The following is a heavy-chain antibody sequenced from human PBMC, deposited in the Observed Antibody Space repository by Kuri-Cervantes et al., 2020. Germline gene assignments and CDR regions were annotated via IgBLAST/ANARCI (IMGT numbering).Heavy chain of an antibody. J-gene: IGHJ4*02. CDR1: GFTFDDYT. Sequence: GESLKISCAASGFTFDDYTMHWVRQAPGKGLEWVSAISGSGGSTYYADSVKGRFTTSRDNSKNTLYLQMNSLRAEDTAVYYCAKDPLSAGYCSGGSCLYFDYWGQGTLVTVSS. CDR2: ISGSGGST. D-gene: IGHD2-15*01. V-gene: IGHV3-23*01. CDR3: AKDPLSAGYCSGGSCLYFDY.